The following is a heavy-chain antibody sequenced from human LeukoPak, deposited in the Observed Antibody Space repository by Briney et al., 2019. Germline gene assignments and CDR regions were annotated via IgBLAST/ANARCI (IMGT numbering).Heavy chain of an antibody. V-gene: IGHV3-74*01. J-gene: IGHJ4*02. D-gene: IGHD1-1*01. CDR3: ARGRSHERRQPPIPDDY. CDR2: INSDGSST. Sequence: HSGGSLRLSCAASGFTFSSYWMHWVRQAPGKGLVWVSRINSDGSSTSYADSVKGRFTISRDNAKNTLYLQMNSLRAEGTAVYYCARGRSHERRQPPIPDDYWGQGTLVTVSS. CDR1: GFTFSSYW.